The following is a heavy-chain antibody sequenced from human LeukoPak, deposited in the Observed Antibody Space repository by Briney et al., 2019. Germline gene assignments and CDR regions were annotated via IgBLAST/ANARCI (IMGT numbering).Heavy chain of an antibody. CDR3: ARVKTIGFDP. Sequence: SETLSLTCTVSGGSISRGDYYWSWIRQPPGKGLEWIGYIYYSGSTYYNPSLKSRVTISVDTSKNQFSLKLSSVTAADTAVYYCARVKTIGFDPWGQGTLVTVSS. CDR1: GGSISRGDYY. CDR2: IYYSGST. J-gene: IGHJ5*02. V-gene: IGHV4-30-4*08. D-gene: IGHD3-3*01.